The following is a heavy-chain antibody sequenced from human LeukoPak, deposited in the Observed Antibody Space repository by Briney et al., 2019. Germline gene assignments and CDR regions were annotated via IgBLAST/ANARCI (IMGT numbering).Heavy chain of an antibody. Sequence: ASVKISCKASGYTFTGYYMHWVRQAPGQGLEWMGWINPNSGGTNYAQKFQGRVTMTRDTSISTAYMELSRLRSDDTAVYYCAREKPPRRITMVRGDPKYYYYYGMDVWGQGTTVTVSS. CDR2: INPNSGGT. D-gene: IGHD3-10*01. CDR1: GYTFTGYY. CDR3: AREKPPRRITMVRGDPKYYYYYGMDV. J-gene: IGHJ6*02. V-gene: IGHV1-2*02.